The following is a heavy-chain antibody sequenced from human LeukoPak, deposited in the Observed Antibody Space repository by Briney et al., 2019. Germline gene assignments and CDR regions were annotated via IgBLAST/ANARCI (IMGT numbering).Heavy chain of an antibody. CDR2: ISSSSSTI. CDR1: GFTFSSYS. J-gene: IGHJ4*02. V-gene: IGHV3-48*01. Sequence: GGSLRLSCAASGFTFSSYSMNWVRQAPGKGLEWVSYISSSSSTIYYADSVKGRFTISRDNAKNSLYLQMNSLRAEDTAVYYCARRAYSSRWYYFDYWGQGTLVTVSS. CDR3: ARRAYSSRWYYFDY. D-gene: IGHD6-13*01.